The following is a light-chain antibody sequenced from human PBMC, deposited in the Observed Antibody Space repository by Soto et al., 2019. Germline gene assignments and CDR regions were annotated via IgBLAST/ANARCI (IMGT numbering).Light chain of an antibody. V-gene: IGKV1-5*03. Sequence: DIQITQSPSTLSASVGDRVTITCRVSQTISSWLAWYQQKPGQAPKLLIYKASSLESAVPSRFSGSGSGTEFTLTISGLQPDDFAVYYCQQYNNWPQITFGQGTRLEIK. CDR3: QQYNNWPQIT. CDR2: KAS. J-gene: IGKJ5*01. CDR1: QTISSW.